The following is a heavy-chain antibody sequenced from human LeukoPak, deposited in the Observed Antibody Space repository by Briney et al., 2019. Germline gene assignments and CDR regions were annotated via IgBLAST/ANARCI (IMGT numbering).Heavy chain of an antibody. D-gene: IGHD6-6*01. CDR1: GFTFSSYS. CDR2: ISSSSSYI. V-gene: IGHV3-21*01. J-gene: IGHJ4*02. CDR3: ARGEWSSSPFDY. Sequence: GESLRLSCAASGFTFSSYSMNWVRQAPGKGLEWVSFISSSSSYIYFADSIKGRFTISRDNAKRSLYLQMNSLRAEDTAVYYCARGEWSSSPFDYWGQGTLVTVSS.